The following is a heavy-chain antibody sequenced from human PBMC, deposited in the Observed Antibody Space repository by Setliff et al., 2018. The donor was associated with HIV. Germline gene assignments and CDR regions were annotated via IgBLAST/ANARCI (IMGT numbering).Heavy chain of an antibody. D-gene: IGHD3-3*01. CDR2: GYLTGTT. CDR1: GTFLSGSY. Sequence: SETLSLTCRVSGTFLSGSYWSWIRQPPGKGLEWIGYGYLTGTTNYNPSLKSRVTISVDTSKNQFSLKVSSVTAADTAVYYCARGITYYNFWSGYYTSEYNWFDPWGQGTLVTVSS. CDR3: ARGITYYNFWSGYYTSEYNWFDP. J-gene: IGHJ5*02. V-gene: IGHV4-4*09.